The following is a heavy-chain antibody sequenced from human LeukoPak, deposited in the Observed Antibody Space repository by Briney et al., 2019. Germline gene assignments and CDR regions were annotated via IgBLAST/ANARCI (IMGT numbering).Heavy chain of an antibody. CDR1: GLTLSSYA. J-gene: IGHJ6*03. Sequence: GGSLRLSCAASGLTLSSYAVSWVRQSPGRGLEWVSGISGSDLRTYYPDSVKGRFTISRDDSKNTLYLHMNSLRAEDTALYYCARVTNYYDSSGSFKNYYYYMDVWGKGTTVTVSS. CDR2: ISGSDLRT. V-gene: IGHV3-23*01. D-gene: IGHD3-22*01. CDR3: ARVTNYYDSSGSFKNYYYYMDV.